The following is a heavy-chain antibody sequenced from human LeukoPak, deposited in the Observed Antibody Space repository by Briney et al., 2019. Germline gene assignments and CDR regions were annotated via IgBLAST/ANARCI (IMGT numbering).Heavy chain of an antibody. Sequence: SWIRQPPGKGLEWIGYIYYSGSTYCNPSLKSRVTISVDTSKDQFSLKLSSVTAADTAVYYCARDWVGATGNFDYWGQGTLVTVSS. CDR2: IYYSGST. CDR3: ARDWVGATGNFDY. V-gene: IGHV4-30-4*08. D-gene: IGHD1-26*01. J-gene: IGHJ4*02.